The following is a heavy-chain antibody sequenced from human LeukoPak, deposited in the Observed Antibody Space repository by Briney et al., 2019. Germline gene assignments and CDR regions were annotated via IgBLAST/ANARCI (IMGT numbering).Heavy chain of an antibody. V-gene: IGHV1-18*01. Sequence: ASVNVSCKASGYTFTSYGISWVRQAPGQGLEWMGWISAYNGNTNYAQKLQGRVTMTTDTSTSTAYMELRSLRSDDTAVYYCAREGSIVVVPAATYYYYYGMDVWGQGTTVTVSS. CDR2: ISAYNGNT. D-gene: IGHD2-2*01. CDR3: AREGSIVVVPAATYYYYYGMDV. CDR1: GYTFTSYG. J-gene: IGHJ6*02.